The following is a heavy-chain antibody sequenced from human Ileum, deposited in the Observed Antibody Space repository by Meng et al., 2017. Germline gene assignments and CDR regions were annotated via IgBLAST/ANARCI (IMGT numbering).Heavy chain of an antibody. CDR1: GGSFSSGNW. CDR2: IFHTGNT. CDR3: VNYCSGGKCSPNEKTQH. V-gene: IGHV4-4*02. J-gene: IGHJ1*01. Sequence: QMQLQESGPGLVKPSGTLSLTCGVSGGSFSSGNWWGWVRQPPGKGLEWIGEIFHTGNTNYNPSLQSRVSLSIDKSKNQFSLIVISVTAADTAVYYCVNYCSGGKCSPNEKTQHWGQGTLVTVSS. D-gene: IGHD2-15*01.